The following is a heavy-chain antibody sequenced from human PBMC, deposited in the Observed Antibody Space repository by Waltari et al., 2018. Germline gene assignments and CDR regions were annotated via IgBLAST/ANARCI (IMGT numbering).Heavy chain of an antibody. Sequence: QLQLQESGPGLVKPSETLSLTCTVSGGSISSSSYYWGWNRQPPGKGLEWIGSIYYSGSTYYNPSLKSRVTISVDTSKNQFSLKLSSVTAADTAVYYCSGQWELQLADWGQGTLVTVSS. J-gene: IGHJ4*02. CDR2: IYYSGST. CDR3: SGQWELQLAD. D-gene: IGHD1-26*01. CDR1: GGSISSSSYY. V-gene: IGHV4-39*01.